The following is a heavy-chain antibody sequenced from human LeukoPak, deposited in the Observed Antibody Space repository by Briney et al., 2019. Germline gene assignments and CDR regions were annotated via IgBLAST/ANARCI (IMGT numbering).Heavy chain of an antibody. CDR2: INHSGST. Sequence: SETLSLTCTVSGGSISSSSYYWGWIRQPPGKGLEWIGEINHSGSTNYNPSLKSRVTISVDTSKNQFSLKLSSVTAADTAVYYCARETHFLTAYYMDVWGKGTTVTVSS. J-gene: IGHJ6*03. CDR3: ARETHFLTAYYMDV. V-gene: IGHV4-39*07. D-gene: IGHD3-3*02. CDR1: GGSISSSSYY.